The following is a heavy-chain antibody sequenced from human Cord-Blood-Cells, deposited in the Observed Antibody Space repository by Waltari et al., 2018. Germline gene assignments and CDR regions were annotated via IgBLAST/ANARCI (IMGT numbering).Heavy chain of an antibody. Sequence: QVQLQQWGAGLLKPSETLSLTCAVYGGSSSGYYWSWIRPPQGKGLEWIGEINHSGSTNYNPSLKSRVTISVDTSKNQFSLKLSSVTAADTAVYYCARGLAIAAAGNRGLGYWGQGTLVTVSS. CDR2: INHSGST. CDR1: GGSSSGYY. J-gene: IGHJ4*02. D-gene: IGHD6-13*01. V-gene: IGHV4-34*01. CDR3: ARGLAIAAAGNRGLGY.